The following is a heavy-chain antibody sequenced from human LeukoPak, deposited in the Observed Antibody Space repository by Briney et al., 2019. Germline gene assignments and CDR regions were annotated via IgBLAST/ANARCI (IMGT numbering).Heavy chain of an antibody. J-gene: IGHJ4*02. Sequence: PGGSLRLSCAASGFTFSSYAMSWVRQAPGKGLEWVSAISGSGGSTYYADSVKGRFTISRDNSKNTLYLQMNSLRAEDTAVYYCAKGEDYGDYVWYFDYWGQGTLVTVSS. V-gene: IGHV3-23*01. CDR1: GFTFSSYA. CDR3: AKGEDYGDYVWYFDY. CDR2: ISGSGGST. D-gene: IGHD4-17*01.